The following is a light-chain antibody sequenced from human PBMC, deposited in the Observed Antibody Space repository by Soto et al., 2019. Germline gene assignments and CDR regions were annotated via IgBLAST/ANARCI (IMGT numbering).Light chain of an antibody. J-gene: IGKJ2*02. Sequence: EIVMTQSPATLSVSPGERATLSCRASQSVSSFLAWYQQKPGQSPRLLIHGASTRTTGVPARFSGSGSGTEFTLTISSLQSEEFAVYYCQQYDNWPPSTFGQGTKVDIK. CDR1: QSVSSF. V-gene: IGKV3-15*01. CDR3: QQYDNWPPST. CDR2: GAS.